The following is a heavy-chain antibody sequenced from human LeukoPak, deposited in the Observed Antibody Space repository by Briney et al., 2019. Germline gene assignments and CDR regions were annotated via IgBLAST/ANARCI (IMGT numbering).Heavy chain of an antibody. Sequence: GGSLRLSCAASGFTFSSYAMHWVRQAPGKGLEWVSSISSSSYIYYADSVKGRFTISRDNAKNSLYLQMNSLRAEDTAVYYCARDLRGSGWPVDYWGQGTLVTVSS. V-gene: IGHV3-21*01. D-gene: IGHD6-19*01. CDR2: ISSSSYI. CDR3: ARDLRGSGWPVDY. J-gene: IGHJ4*02. CDR1: GFTFSSYA.